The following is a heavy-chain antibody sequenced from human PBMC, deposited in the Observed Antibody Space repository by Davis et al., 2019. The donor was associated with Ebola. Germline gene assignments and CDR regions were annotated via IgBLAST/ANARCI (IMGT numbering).Heavy chain of an antibody. CDR3: ARSRQSGLWYNGMDV. CDR1: GFTFSDYY. D-gene: IGHD3-3*01. V-gene: IGHV3-11*01. CDR2: ISSSGSTI. Sequence: GESLKISCAASGFTFSDYYMSWIRQAPGKGLEWVSYISSSGSTIYYADSVKGRFTISRDNAKNSLYLQMNSLRAEDTAVYYCARSRQSGLWYNGMDVWGRGTTVIVSS. J-gene: IGHJ6*02.